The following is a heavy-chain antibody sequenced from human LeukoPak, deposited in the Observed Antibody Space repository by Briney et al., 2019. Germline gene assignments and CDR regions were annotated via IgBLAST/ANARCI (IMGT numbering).Heavy chain of an antibody. Sequence: GGSPRLSCAASGFTFSSYWMHWVRQAPGKGLAWVSRINSDGSSTSYADSVKGRFTISRDNAKNTLYLQMNSLRAEDTAVYYCARQEQSFRISSYFDYWGQGALVTVSS. CDR1: GFTFSSYW. D-gene: IGHD6-13*01. CDR2: INSDGSST. J-gene: IGHJ4*02. V-gene: IGHV3-74*01. CDR3: ARQEQSFRISSYFDY.